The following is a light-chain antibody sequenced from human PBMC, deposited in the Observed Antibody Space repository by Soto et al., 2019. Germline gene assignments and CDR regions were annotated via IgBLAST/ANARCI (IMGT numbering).Light chain of an antibody. V-gene: IGKV3-11*01. Sequence: EIVWTQSPATLSLSPGERAPLSCRASQSVATYLAWYQHKPGQAPRILIYDSSNRATGIPARFSGSGSGTEFTLTISRLQSEDFAVYYCQQYNNWPSFGQGTKVDIK. CDR1: QSVATY. CDR2: DSS. CDR3: QQYNNWPS. J-gene: IGKJ1*01.